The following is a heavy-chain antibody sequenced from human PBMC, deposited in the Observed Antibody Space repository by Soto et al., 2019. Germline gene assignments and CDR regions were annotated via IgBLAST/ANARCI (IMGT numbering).Heavy chain of an antibody. V-gene: IGHV4-34*01. CDR2: INHSGST. J-gene: IGHJ6*02. D-gene: IGHD3-10*01. Sequence: PSETLSLTCAVYGGPFSGYYWSWIRQPPGKGLEWIGEINHSGSTNYNPSLKSRVTMSVDTSESHFSLKVSSVTAADTAVYYCARRLYYGSGNYYGRSYGMDVWGQGTTVTVSS. CDR1: GGPFSGYY. CDR3: ARRLYYGSGNYYGRSYGMDV.